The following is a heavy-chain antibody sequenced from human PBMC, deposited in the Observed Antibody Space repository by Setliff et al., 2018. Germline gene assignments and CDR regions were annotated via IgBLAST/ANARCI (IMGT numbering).Heavy chain of an antibody. CDR3: SRLVRFCIRTSCHSLSGGEF. V-gene: IGHV1-18*04. D-gene: IGHD2-2*01. J-gene: IGHJ4*02. CDR1: GYTFSDYG. Sequence: ASVEVSCKTSGYTFSDYGIAWVRQAPGQGLEWMGWISVHTGNTFYSPKFHGRVSLTPDTSTSTAYMELRSLGSDDTAVYYCSRLVRFCIRTSCHSLSGGEFWGQGTLVTVSS. CDR2: ISVHTGNT.